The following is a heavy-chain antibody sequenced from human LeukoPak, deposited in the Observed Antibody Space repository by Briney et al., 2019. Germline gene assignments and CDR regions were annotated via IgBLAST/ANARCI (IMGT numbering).Heavy chain of an antibody. V-gene: IGHV3-15*01. Sequence: AGSLRLSCAASGFTFSNAWMSWVRQAPGKGLEWLGRINSKTGGGTTDYAAPVKGRFTISRDDSKNTLYLQMNSLKTEDTAVYYSTTDLNPYSIVVVPAANNWFDPWGQRTLVTVSS. J-gene: IGHJ5*02. D-gene: IGHD2-2*01. CDR3: TTDLNPYSIVVVPAANNWFDP. CDR1: GFTFSNAW. CDR2: INSKTGGGTT.